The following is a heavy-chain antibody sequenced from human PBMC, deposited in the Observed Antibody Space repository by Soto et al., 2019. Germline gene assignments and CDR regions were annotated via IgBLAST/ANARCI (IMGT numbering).Heavy chain of an antibody. V-gene: IGHV4-31*03. CDR3: ARAYRSSPSWYWYFDL. CDR2: IYYSGST. D-gene: IGHD6-6*01. CDR1: GGSISSGGYY. Sequence: QVQLQESGPGLVKPSQTLSLTCTVSGGSISSGGYYWSWIRQHPGKGLEWIGYIYYSGSTYYNPSLKSRVTISVDTSKNQYSLKLRSVTAADTAVYYCARAYRSSPSWYWYFDLWGRGTLVTVSS. J-gene: IGHJ2*01.